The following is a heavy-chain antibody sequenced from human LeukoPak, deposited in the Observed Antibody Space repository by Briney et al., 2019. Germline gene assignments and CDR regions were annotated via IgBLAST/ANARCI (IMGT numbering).Heavy chain of an antibody. Sequence: SETLSLTCTVSGGSISSSSYYWGWIRQPPGKGLEWIGSIYYSGSTYYNPSLKSRVTISVDTSKNQFSLKLSSVTAADTAVYYCASGRGIAAAGKVSGWFDPWGQGTLVTVSS. D-gene: IGHD6-13*01. CDR2: IYYSGST. J-gene: IGHJ5*02. CDR3: ASGRGIAAAGKVSGWFDP. CDR1: GGSISSSSYY. V-gene: IGHV4-39*07.